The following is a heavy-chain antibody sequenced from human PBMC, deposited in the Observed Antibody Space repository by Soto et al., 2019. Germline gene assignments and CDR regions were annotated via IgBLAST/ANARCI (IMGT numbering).Heavy chain of an antibody. V-gene: IGHV4-31*03. J-gene: IGHJ5*02. D-gene: IGHD6-13*01. CDR2: IHYSGST. CDR3: ARAGGAGSGHDWFDP. CDR1: GGSVSSGGYY. Sequence: TSETLSLTCNVSGGSVSSGGYYWSWIRQHPGKGLEWIGYIHYSGSTYYNPSLKSRVTMSIDTSKNLFSLNLSSVTAADTAVYYCARAGGAGSGHDWFDPWGQGTMGTASS.